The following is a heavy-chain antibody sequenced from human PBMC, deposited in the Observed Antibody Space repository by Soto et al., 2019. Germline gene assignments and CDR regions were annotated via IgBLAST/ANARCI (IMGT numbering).Heavy chain of an antibody. CDR1: GFTFSSYS. V-gene: IGHV3-21*01. CDR2: ISSSSSYI. Sequence: SCAASGFTFSSYSMNWVRQAPGKGLEWVSSISSSSSYIYYADSVKGRFTISRDNAKNSLYLQMNSLRAEDTAVYYCARGSYYYGSGRFAFDIWGQGTMVTVSS. D-gene: IGHD3-10*01. J-gene: IGHJ3*02. CDR3: ARGSYYYGSGRFAFDI.